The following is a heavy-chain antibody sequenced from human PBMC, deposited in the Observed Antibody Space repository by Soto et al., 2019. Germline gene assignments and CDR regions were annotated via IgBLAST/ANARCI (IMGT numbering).Heavy chain of an antibody. V-gene: IGHV4-39*01. J-gene: IGHJ4*02. D-gene: IGHD3-3*01. CDR3: ATLTYYDFWSGSH. CDR1: GGSISSSSYY. Sequence: LQLQESGPGLVKPSETLSLTCTVSGGSISSSSYYWGWIRQPPGKGLEWIGSIYYSGSTYYNPSLKSRVTISVDTSKNQFSLKLSSVTAADTAVYYCATLTYYDFWSGSHWGQGTLVTVSS. CDR2: IYYSGST.